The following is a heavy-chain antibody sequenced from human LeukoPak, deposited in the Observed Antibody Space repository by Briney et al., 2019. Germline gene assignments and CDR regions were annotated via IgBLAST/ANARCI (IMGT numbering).Heavy chain of an antibody. Sequence: GGSLRRSCAASGFTFISYWMSWVRQAPGKGLEWVANIKQDGSEKYYVDSVKGRFTISRDNAKNSLYLQMNSLRAEDTAVYYCTREGFYDSSGYSDYWGQGTLVTVSS. CDR3: TREGFYDSSGYSDY. V-gene: IGHV3-7*01. J-gene: IGHJ4*02. D-gene: IGHD3-22*01. CDR2: IKQDGSEK. CDR1: GFTFISYW.